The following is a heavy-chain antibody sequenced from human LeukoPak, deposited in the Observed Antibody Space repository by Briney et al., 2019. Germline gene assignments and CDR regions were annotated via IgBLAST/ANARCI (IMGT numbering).Heavy chain of an antibody. CDR3: ERGPRCFDP. V-gene: IGHV4-59*01. Sequence: WGSLTLSCTVSGGSISSYYMRWVRQPPGKGLEWVGYIYYSGSTNYNPSVKSRVTISVDTSKNQCSLKLGSATAEDTAVYYCERGPRCFDPWGQGTLVTVSS. CDR1: GGSISSYY. J-gene: IGHJ5*02. CDR2: IYYSGST.